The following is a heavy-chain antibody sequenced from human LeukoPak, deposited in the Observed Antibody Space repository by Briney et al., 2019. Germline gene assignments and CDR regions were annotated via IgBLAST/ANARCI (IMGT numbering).Heavy chain of an antibody. CDR2: INPDSGDT. J-gene: IGHJ4*02. CDR3: ARGGIFDY. Sequence: ASVKVSCKASEYTFSVYHIHWVRQAPGQGLEWMAWINPDSGDTNCAQKFQGRVTMTRDTSTSTVYMELSSLRSEDTAVYYCARGGIFDYWGQGALVNVSS. V-gene: IGHV1-2*02. CDR1: EYTFSVYH. D-gene: IGHD3-10*01.